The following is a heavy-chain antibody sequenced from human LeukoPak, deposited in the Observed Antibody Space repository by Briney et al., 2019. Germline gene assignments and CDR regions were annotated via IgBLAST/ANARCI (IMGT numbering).Heavy chain of an antibody. CDR2: ISYDGGRT. Sequence: GRSLRLSCAASGFIFNSFGMHWIRQAPGKGPEWVAVISYDGGRTFYADSVRGRFTISRDNSKNTLYLQMNSLWAEDTAVYYCAKDSTTLTLTFDYWGQGTLVTVSP. D-gene: IGHD4-11*01. J-gene: IGHJ4*02. CDR3: AKDSTTLTLTFDY. V-gene: IGHV3-30*18. CDR1: GFIFNSFG.